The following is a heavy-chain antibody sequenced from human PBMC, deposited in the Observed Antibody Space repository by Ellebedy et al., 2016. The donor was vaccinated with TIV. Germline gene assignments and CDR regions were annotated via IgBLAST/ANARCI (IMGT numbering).Heavy chain of an antibody. CDR2: IYYSGST. D-gene: IGHD6-13*01. V-gene: IGHV4-39*01. Sequence: MPGGSLRLSCTVSGGSISNTSYYWGWIRQPPGKGLEWIGSIYYSGSTYYNPSLKSRVTISVDTSKNQFSLKLSSVTAADTAVYYCARLRAWGYSSSWVDYWGQGTLVTVSS. J-gene: IGHJ4*02. CDR1: GGSISNTSYY. CDR3: ARLRAWGYSSSWVDY.